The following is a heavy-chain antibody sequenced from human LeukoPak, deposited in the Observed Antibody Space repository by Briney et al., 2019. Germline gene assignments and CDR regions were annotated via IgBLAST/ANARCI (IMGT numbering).Heavy chain of an antibody. CDR2: ISYDGSNK. V-gene: IGHV3-30*04. Sequence: GGSLRLSCAASRFTFSSYAMHWVRQAPGKGLEWVAVISYDGSNKYYADSVKGRFTISRDNSKNTLYLQMNSLRAEDTAVYYCARGETPIAAAGIRYWGQGTLVTVSS. J-gene: IGHJ4*02. D-gene: IGHD6-13*01. CDR1: RFTFSSYA. CDR3: ARGETPIAAAGIRY.